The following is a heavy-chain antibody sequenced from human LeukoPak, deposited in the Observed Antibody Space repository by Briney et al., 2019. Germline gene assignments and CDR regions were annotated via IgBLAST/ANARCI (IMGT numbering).Heavy chain of an antibody. CDR3: ARDDGAYCGGDCYSGDY. V-gene: IGHV1-69*13. CDR1: GGTFISYA. J-gene: IGHJ4*02. Sequence: SVKVSCKASGGTFISYAISWVRQAPGQGLEWMGGIIPIFGTANYAQKSQGRVTITADESTSTAYMELSSLRSEDTAVYYCARDDGAYCGGDCYSGDYWGQGTLVTVSS. D-gene: IGHD2-21*01. CDR2: IIPIFGTA.